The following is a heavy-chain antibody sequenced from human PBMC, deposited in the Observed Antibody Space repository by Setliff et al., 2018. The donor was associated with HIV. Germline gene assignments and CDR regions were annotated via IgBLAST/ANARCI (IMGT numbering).Heavy chain of an antibody. CDR3: TTISWVVATTPFLN. CDR1: GFTFSNAW. D-gene: IGHD5-12*01. V-gene: IGHV3-15*04. J-gene: IGHJ4*02. Sequence: GGSLRLSCAVSGFTFSNAWMSWVRQAPGKGLEWVGRIESKTNGGTTDYAAPVKGRFTISRDDSKNTLYLQMNSLKTEDTAVYYCTTISWVVATTPFLNWGQGTLVTVSS. CDR2: IESKTNGGTT.